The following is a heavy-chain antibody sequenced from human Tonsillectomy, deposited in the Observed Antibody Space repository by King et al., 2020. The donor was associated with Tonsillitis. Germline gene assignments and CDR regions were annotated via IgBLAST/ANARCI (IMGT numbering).Heavy chain of an antibody. V-gene: IGHV1-46*01. Sequence: VQLVESGAEVKKPGASVKVSCKASGYTFTSYYMHWVRQAPGQGLEWMGIINPSGGSTSYAQKFQGRVTMNRDKSTSTVHIELSSLRSEDTAVYYCARYLFSNSSGWFPQAYWGQGTLVTVSS. CDR2: INPSGGST. CDR3: ARYLFSNSSGWFPQAY. J-gene: IGHJ4*02. CDR1: GYTFTSYY. D-gene: IGHD6-19*01.